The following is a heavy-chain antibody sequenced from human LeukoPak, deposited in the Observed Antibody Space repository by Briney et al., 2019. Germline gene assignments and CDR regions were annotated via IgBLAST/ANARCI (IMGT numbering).Heavy chain of an antibody. CDR1: GFTVSSNY. D-gene: IGHD3-10*01. CDR2: IYSGGGT. V-gene: IGHV3-53*01. Sequence: SGGSLRLSCAASGFTVSSNYMNWVRQAPGKGLDWVSVIYSGGGTYYADSVMGRFTISRDNSKNTLYLQMNSLRAEDTAIYYCATFGSRSYLDAFDIWGQGTMVTVSS. CDR3: ATFGSRSYLDAFDI. J-gene: IGHJ3*02.